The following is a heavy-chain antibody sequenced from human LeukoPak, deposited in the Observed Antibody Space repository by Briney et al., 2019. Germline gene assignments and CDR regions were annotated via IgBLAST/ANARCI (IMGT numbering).Heavy chain of an antibody. D-gene: IGHD1-26*01. V-gene: IGHV4-39*07. CDR3: AREGLGNWFDP. J-gene: IGHJ5*02. Sequence: PSETLSLTCTVSGGSISSYYWSWIRQPPGKGLEWIGSIYYSGSTYYNPSLKSRVTISVDTSKNQFSLKLSSVTAADTAVYYCAREGLGNWFDPWGQGTLVTVSS. CDR2: IYYSGST. CDR1: GGSISSYY.